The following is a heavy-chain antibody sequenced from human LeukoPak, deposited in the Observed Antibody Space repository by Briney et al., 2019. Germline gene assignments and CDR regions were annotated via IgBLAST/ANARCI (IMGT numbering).Heavy chain of an antibody. Sequence: GGSLRLSCAASGFTFSSYGMHWVRQAPGKGLEWVAVIWYDGSNKYYADFVKGRFTISRDNSKNTLYLQMNSLRAEDTAVYYCARDLRPYSGSYFLDYWGQGTLVTVSS. D-gene: IGHD1-26*01. CDR3: ARDLRPYSGSYFLDY. J-gene: IGHJ4*02. CDR2: IWYDGSNK. CDR1: GFTFSSYG. V-gene: IGHV3-33*01.